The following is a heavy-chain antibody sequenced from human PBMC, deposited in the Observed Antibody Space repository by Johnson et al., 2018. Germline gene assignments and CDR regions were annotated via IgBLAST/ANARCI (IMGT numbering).Heavy chain of an antibody. CDR2: ILYDGSNK. J-gene: IGHJ3*02. D-gene: IGHD1-26*01. CDR1: GFTFSTQG. V-gene: IGHV3-33*05. Sequence: QVQLGESGGGVVQPGRSLRLSCAASGFTFSTQGMHWVRQTPGKGLEWVALILYDGSNKYYADSVKGRFTISRDNSKNTLYLEMTTLRAEETAVYYCATPLLAWEREGAFDKWGQGTMVTVS. CDR3: ATPLLAWEREGAFDK.